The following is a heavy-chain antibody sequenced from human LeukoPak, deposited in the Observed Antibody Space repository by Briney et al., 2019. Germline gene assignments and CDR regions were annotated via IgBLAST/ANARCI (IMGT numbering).Heavy chain of an antibody. CDR3: ARDQRPSCLGGICYSGDY. D-gene: IGHD2-15*01. CDR2: IVPIIGTA. J-gene: IGHJ4*02. V-gene: IGHV1-69*01. CDR1: GGTFHSYI. Sequence: SVKVSCKASGGTFHSYIVTWVRQAPAQGLEWMGGIVPIIGTANYAQKFQGRVTITADDSTSTAYMELRSLRSEDTAIYYCARDQRPSCLGGICYSGDYWGQGTLVTVTS.